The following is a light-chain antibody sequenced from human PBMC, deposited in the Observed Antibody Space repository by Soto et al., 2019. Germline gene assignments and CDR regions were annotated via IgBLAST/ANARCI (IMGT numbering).Light chain of an antibody. CDR3: QQCDNLPPT. V-gene: IGKV1-33*01. CDR2: GAY. CDR1: QDINNN. J-gene: IGKJ4*01. Sequence: DIQMTQSPSSLSASVGDRVTITCQASQDINNNLNWYQQTSGKAPKLLIYGAYNLETGVPSRFTGSQSGTDFTFTNTSLQPEDVATYFCQQCDNLPPTFGGGTKVEI.